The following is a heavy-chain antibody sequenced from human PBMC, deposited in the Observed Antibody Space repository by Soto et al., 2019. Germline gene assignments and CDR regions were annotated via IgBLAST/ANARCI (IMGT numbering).Heavy chain of an antibody. J-gene: IGHJ6*02. V-gene: IGHV1-69*13. CDR1: GGTFSSYA. CDR2: IIPIFGTA. CDR3: ARDPILYSYGDYYYYGMDV. Sequence: ASVKVSCKASGGTFSSYAISWVRQAPGQGLEWMGGIIPIFGTANYAQKFQGRVTITADESTSTAYMELSSLRSEDTAVYYCARDPILYSYGDYYYYGMDVWGQGTTVTVSS. D-gene: IGHD5-18*01.